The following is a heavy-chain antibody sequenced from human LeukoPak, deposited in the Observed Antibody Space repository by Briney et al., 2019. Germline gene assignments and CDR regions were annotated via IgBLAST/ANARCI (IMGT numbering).Heavy chain of an antibody. J-gene: IGHJ6*03. V-gene: IGHV4-59*01. CDR3: ARVGYYYYYMDV. Sequence: SETLSLTCTVSGGSISSYYWSRIRQPPGKGLEWTGYIYYSGSTNYNPSLKSRVTISVDTSKNQFSLKLSSVTAADTAVYYCARVGYYYYYMDVWGKGTTVTISS. CDR2: IYYSGST. CDR1: GGSISSYY.